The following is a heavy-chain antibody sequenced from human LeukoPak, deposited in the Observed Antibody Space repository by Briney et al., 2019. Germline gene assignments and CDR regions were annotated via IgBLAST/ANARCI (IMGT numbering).Heavy chain of an antibody. CDR1: GYTLTELS. CDR3: ATTSRGTGSDPSFDY. CDR2: LDPEDGET. D-gene: IGHD3-10*01. J-gene: IGHJ4*02. Sequence: GASVKVSCKVSGYTLTELSMHWVRQAPGKGLEWMGGLDPEDGETIYAQKFQGRVTMTEDTSTDTAYMELGSLRSEDTAVYYCATTSRGTGSDPSFDYWGQGTLVTVSS. V-gene: IGHV1-24*01.